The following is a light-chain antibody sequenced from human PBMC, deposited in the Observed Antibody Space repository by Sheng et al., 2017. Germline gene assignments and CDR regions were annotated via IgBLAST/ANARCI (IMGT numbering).Light chain of an antibody. CDR2: KAS. Sequence: DIQMTQSPSTLSASMGDTVTISCRASQSISNWLAWYQQKPGKAPKLLIYKASSLESGGPSRFSGSGSGTEFTLTITSLQPDDFATYYCQEYNSHSRTFGQGTKVEIK. J-gene: IGKJ1*01. CDR3: QEYNSHSRT. V-gene: IGKV1-5*03. CDR1: QSISNW.